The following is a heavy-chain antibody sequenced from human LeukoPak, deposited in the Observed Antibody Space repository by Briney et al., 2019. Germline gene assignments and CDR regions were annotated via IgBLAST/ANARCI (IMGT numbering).Heavy chain of an antibody. CDR1: GYSISSGYY. CDR2: IYHSGST. J-gene: IGHJ3*02. Sequence: SETLSLTCAVSGYSISSGYYWGWIRQPPEKGLEWIGSIYHSGSTYYNPSLKSRVTISVDTSKNQFSLKLSSVTAADSAVYYCARHRDYDFWSGYPDAFDIWGQGTMVTVSS. D-gene: IGHD3-3*01. V-gene: IGHV4-38-2*01. CDR3: ARHRDYDFWSGYPDAFDI.